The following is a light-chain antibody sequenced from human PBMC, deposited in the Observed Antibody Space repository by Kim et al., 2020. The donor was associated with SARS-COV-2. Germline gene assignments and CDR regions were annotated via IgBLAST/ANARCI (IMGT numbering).Light chain of an antibody. J-gene: IGLJ3*02. CDR1: SSDVGGYNY. V-gene: IGLV2-8*01. CDR2: EVT. CDR3: SSYGGSSDLV. Sequence: GQSVTISCTGTSSDVGGYNYGSWYQQHPGKAPKLMISEVTKRPSGVPDRFSGSKSGDTASLTVSGLQAEDEADYFCSSYGGSSDLVFGGGTQLTVL.